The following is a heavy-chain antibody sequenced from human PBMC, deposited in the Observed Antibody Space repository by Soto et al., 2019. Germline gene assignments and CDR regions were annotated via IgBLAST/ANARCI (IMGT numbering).Heavy chain of an antibody. CDR1: GFTFSSYS. Sequence: GGSLRLSCAASGFTFSSYSMNWVRQAPGTGLEWVSSISSSSSYIYYADSVQSRFNICRDNAKNSLYLQMNSLRTEDTAVYYCARDLAVAGTTLYYYYYYGMDVWGQGTTVTVSS. D-gene: IGHD6-19*01. CDR2: ISSSSSYI. V-gene: IGHV3-21*01. CDR3: ARDLAVAGTTLYYYYYYGMDV. J-gene: IGHJ6*02.